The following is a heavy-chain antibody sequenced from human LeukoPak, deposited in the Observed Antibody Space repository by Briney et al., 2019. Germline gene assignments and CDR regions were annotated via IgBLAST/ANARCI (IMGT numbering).Heavy chain of an antibody. D-gene: IGHD2-2*01. CDR2: INYSGAT. CDR3: ARRYCSSTSCYLFDY. CDR1: GGSISSGDYY. Sequence: SETLSLTCTVSGGSISSGDYYWSWLRQPPGKGLEWIGYINYSGATYYNPSLRSRLTISIDTSKNQFSLKLSSVTAADTAVYYCARRYCSSTSCYLFDYWGQGTLVTVSS. J-gene: IGHJ4*02. V-gene: IGHV4-30-4*01.